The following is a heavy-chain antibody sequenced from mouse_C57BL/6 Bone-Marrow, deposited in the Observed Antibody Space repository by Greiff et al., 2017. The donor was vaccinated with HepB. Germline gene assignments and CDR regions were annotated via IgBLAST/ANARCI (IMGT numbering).Heavy chain of an antibody. V-gene: IGHV3-1*01. Sequence: EVQRVESGPGMVKPSQSLSLTCTVTGYSITSGYDWHWIRHFPGNKLEWMGYISYSGSTNYNPSLKSRISITHDTSKNHFFLKLNSVTTEDTATYYCARDGGRLWDRGAWFAYWGQGTLVTVSA. CDR3: ARDGGRLWDRGAWFAY. CDR1: GYSITSGYD. CDR2: ISYSGST. D-gene: IGHD3-3*01. J-gene: IGHJ3*01.